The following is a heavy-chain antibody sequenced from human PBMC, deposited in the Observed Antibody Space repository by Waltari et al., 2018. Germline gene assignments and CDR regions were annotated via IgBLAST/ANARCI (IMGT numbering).Heavy chain of an antibody. D-gene: IGHD3-16*01. V-gene: IGHV4-31*03. CDR1: GGSISSGGYY. J-gene: IGHJ4*02. Sequence: QVQLQESGPGLVKPSQTLSLTCTVSGGSISSGGYYWSWIRQHPGKGLEWIGYIYHSGSTYYNPSLKSRVTISVDRSKNQFSLKLSSVTAADTAVYYCARVGGAPTYYFDYWGQGTLVTVSS. CDR3: ARVGGAPTYYFDY. CDR2: IYHSGST.